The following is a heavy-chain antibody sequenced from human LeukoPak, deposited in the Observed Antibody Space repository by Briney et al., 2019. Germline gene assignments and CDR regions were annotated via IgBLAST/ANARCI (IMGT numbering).Heavy chain of an antibody. J-gene: IGHJ4*02. CDR3: ASALKRGSAGTLIDH. Sequence: NWXXQATGQGXEXMGWMNPNSGNTGYAQKFQDRVTMTRNTSISTAYLELSSLGSEDTAMYYCASALKRGSAGTLIDHWGQGTLVTVSS. V-gene: IGHV1-8*01. CDR2: MNPNSGNT. D-gene: IGHD6-13*01.